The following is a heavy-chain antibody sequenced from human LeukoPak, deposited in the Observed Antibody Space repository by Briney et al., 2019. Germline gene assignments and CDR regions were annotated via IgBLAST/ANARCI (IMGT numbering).Heavy chain of an antibody. CDR3: AREQFLGYCTGGVCYKGGAFDI. Sequence: SETLSLTCTVSGGSISSSSYYWGWIRQPPGKGLEWIGSIYYSGGTYYNPSLKSRVTISVDTSKNQFSLKLSSVTAADTAVYYCAREQFLGYCTGGVCYKGGAFDIWGQGTMVTVSS. J-gene: IGHJ3*02. D-gene: IGHD2-8*02. CDR2: IYYSGGT. V-gene: IGHV4-39*01. CDR1: GGSISSSSYY.